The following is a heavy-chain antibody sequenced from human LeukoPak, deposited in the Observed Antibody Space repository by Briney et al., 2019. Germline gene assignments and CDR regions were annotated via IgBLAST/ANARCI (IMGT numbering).Heavy chain of an antibody. Sequence: AGTLSLTCAVSGGSISSNRYYWGWIRQPPGKGLEGIGSIYDSGNTYCHPSLTSRVPISLDPSNNQSSLKLSSVTAADTAVYYCERHTKRGSGDYWGQGTLVTVSS. CDR3: ERHTKRGSGDY. D-gene: IGHD3-10*01. CDR1: GGSISSNRYY. V-gene: IGHV4-39*01. J-gene: IGHJ4*02. CDR2: IYDSGNT.